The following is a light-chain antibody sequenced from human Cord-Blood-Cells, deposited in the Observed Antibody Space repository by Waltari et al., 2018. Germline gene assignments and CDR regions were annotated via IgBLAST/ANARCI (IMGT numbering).Light chain of an antibody. J-gene: IGLJ3*02. CDR2: RNN. CDR1: SSNIGSNY. Sequence: QSVLTQPPSASGTPGPRVTIPCSGSSSNIGSNYVYWYPQLPGTAPKLLIYRNNQRPSGVPDRFSGSKSGTSASLAISGLRSEDEADYYCAAWDDSLSGWVFGGGTKLTVL. V-gene: IGLV1-47*01. CDR3: AAWDDSLSGWV.